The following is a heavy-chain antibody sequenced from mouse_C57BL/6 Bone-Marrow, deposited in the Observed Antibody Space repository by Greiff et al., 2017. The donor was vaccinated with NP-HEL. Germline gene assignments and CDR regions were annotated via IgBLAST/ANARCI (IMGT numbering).Heavy chain of an antibody. D-gene: IGHD1-1*01. CDR1: GFTFSDYG. CDR2: ISSGSSTI. CDR3: ARPGPYYYGSSYFDY. J-gene: IGHJ2*01. V-gene: IGHV5-17*01. Sequence: EVNLVESGGGLVKPGGSLKLSCAASGFTFSDYGMHWVRQAPEKGLEWVAYISSGSSTIYYADTVKGRFTISRDNAKNTLFLQMTSLRSEDTAMYYCARPGPYYYGSSYFDYWGQGTTLTVSS.